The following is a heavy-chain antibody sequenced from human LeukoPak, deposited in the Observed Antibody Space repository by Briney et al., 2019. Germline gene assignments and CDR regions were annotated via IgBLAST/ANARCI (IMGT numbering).Heavy chain of an antibody. CDR2: INPSGGST. CDR1: GYTFTSYY. D-gene: IGHD5-12*01. V-gene: IGHV1-46*01. Sequence: ASVKVSCKASGYTFTSYYMHWVRQAPGQGLEWMGIINPSGGSTSYAQKFQGRVTMTRDMSTSTVYTELSSLRSEDTAVYYCARSHSGYPAFDIWGQGTMVTVSS. CDR3: ARSHSGYPAFDI. J-gene: IGHJ3*02.